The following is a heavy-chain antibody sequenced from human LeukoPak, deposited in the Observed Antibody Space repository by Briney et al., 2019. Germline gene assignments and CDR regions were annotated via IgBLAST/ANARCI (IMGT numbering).Heavy chain of an antibody. CDR1: GSPFSSYA. Sequence: GGSLRLSCSASGSPFSSYAMHWVRQAPGKGLEYVSAISDSGGSTYYADSVKGRFTISRDNSKNTLYLQMSSLRAEDTAVYFCVRGYSFGPYGMDVWGQGTTVTVSS. CDR3: VRGYSFGPYGMDV. J-gene: IGHJ6*02. V-gene: IGHV3-64D*09. D-gene: IGHD2-15*01. CDR2: ISDSGGST.